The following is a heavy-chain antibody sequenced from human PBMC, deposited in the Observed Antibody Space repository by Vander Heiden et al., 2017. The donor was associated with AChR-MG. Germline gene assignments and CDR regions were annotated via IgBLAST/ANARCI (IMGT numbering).Heavy chain of an antibody. V-gene: IGHV3-30*18. Sequence: QVQLVESGGGVVQPGRSLRLSCAASGFPFSSYGMHWVRQAPGKGLEWVAVISYDGSNKYYADSVKGRFTISRDNSKNTLYLQMNSLRAEDTAVYYCAKGHEVEMATIRYWGQGTLVTVSS. J-gene: IGHJ4*02. CDR2: ISYDGSNK. D-gene: IGHD5-12*01. CDR3: AKGHEVEMATIRY. CDR1: GFPFSSYG.